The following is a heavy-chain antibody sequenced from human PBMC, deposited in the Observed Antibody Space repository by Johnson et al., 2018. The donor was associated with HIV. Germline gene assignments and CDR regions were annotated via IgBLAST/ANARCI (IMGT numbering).Heavy chain of an antibody. Sequence: QVQLVESGGGVVQPGRSLRLSCAAAGFSFSAYAMHWVRQAPGKGLEWVAVISYDGSNKYYADSLMGRFTISRDNSKNSLYLQMNSLRPEDTAVYYCAKEEGIAAAGGAFDIWGQGTMVTVSS. CDR1: GFSFSAYA. J-gene: IGHJ3*02. V-gene: IGHV3-30*04. CDR2: ISYDGSNK. D-gene: IGHD6-13*01. CDR3: AKEEGIAAAGGAFDI.